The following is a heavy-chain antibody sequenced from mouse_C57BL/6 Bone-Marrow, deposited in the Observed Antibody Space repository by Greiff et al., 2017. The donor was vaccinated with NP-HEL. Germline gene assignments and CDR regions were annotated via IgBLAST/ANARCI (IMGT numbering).Heavy chain of an antibody. CDR3: ASSITTVGDY. Sequence: EVQLQESGGGLVKPGGSLKLSCAASGFTFSDYGMHWVRQAPEKGLEWVAYISSGSSTIYYADTVKGRFTISRDNAKNTLFLQMTSLRSEDTAMYYCASSITTVGDYWGQGTTLTVSS. CDR2: ISSGSSTI. J-gene: IGHJ2*01. D-gene: IGHD1-1*01. CDR1: GFTFSDYG. V-gene: IGHV5-17*01.